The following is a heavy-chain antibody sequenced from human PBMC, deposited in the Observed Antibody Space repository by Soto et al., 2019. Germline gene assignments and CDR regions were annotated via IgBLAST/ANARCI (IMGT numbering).Heavy chain of an antibody. CDR1: GFTFSSYW. Sequence: GGSLRLSCAASGFTFSSYWMHWVRQAPGKGLVWVSRINSDGSSTSYADSVKGRFTISRDNAKNTLYLQMNSLRAEDTAVYYCARGYCSSTSCYFFDYYYMDVWGKGTTVTVSS. V-gene: IGHV3-74*01. J-gene: IGHJ6*03. CDR3: ARGYCSSTSCYFFDYYYMDV. D-gene: IGHD2-2*01. CDR2: INSDGSST.